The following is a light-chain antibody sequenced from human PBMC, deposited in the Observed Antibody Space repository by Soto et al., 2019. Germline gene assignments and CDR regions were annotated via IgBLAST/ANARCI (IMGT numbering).Light chain of an antibody. Sequence: IVMTQSPATLSVSPGERATLSCRASQSINSNLAWYQQKPGQAPGLLMFRASIRATGFPARFSGSGSGTEFNITISSLQSEDSAIYYCQQYDNLPPYTFGQGTKLEIK. CDR3: QQYDNLPPYT. CDR2: RAS. V-gene: IGKV3-15*01. J-gene: IGKJ2*01. CDR1: QSINSN.